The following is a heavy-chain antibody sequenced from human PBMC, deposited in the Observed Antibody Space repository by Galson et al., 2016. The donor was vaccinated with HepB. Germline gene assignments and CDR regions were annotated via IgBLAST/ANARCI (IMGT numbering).Heavy chain of an antibody. CDR1: GFNVSKNY. Sequence: SLRLSCAASGFNVSKNYMTWVRQAPGKGLEWISLIYAAGSTYYADSAKGRFTISRDNSNNTLYLQVDSLRAEDTAVYYCARAHHDMLTGYFPPNYFDSWGHGTLVTVSS. J-gene: IGHJ4*01. CDR3: ARAHHDMLTGYFPPNYFDS. V-gene: IGHV3-53*01. CDR2: IYAAGST. D-gene: IGHD3-9*01.